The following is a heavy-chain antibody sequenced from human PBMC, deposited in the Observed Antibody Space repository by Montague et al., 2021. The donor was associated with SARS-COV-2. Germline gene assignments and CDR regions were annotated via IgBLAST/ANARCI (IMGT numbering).Heavy chain of an antibody. CDR2: IYYSGST. D-gene: IGHD3-3*01. Sequence: SETLSLTCTVSGGSISSSNYYWDWIRQPPGKGLEWIGSIYYSGSTYYNPSLKSRVTISVDTSKNQFSLKLSSVTAADTAVYYCARQMGQSSIFGVVIQYYFDYWGQGTLVTVSS. J-gene: IGHJ4*02. CDR1: GGSISSSNYY. CDR3: ARQMGQSSIFGVVIQYYFDY. V-gene: IGHV4-39*01.